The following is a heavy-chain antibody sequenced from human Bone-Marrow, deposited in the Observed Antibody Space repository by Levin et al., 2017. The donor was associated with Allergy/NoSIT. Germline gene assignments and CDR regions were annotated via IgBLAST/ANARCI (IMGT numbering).Heavy chain of an antibody. CDR3: VRQGTIYYYGMDV. Sequence: SCTVSGVSISSGDYYWSWVRQAPGKGLEWIGYIYYSVDTFYSPSLKSRLSISINTSKNQLSLNLTSVTAADTAVYYCVRQGTIYYYGMDVWGRGTTVIVSS. CDR2: IYYSVDT. CDR1: GVSISSGDYY. J-gene: IGHJ6*02. D-gene: IGHD3-10*01. V-gene: IGHV4-30-4*01.